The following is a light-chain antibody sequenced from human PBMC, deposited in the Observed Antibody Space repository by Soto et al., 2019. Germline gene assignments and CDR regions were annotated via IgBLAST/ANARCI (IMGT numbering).Light chain of an antibody. CDR3: QQRSSWTFT. V-gene: IGKV3D-20*02. CDR2: GAS. CDR1: QTVSNNY. J-gene: IGKJ3*01. Sequence: EIVMTQSPATLSLSPGERATLSCRASQTVSNNYLAWYQHKPGQAPRLLIFGASSRTTGIPDRFSGSGSGTDFTLSISSLENEDFAVYYCQQRSSWTFTFGPGTKVDIK.